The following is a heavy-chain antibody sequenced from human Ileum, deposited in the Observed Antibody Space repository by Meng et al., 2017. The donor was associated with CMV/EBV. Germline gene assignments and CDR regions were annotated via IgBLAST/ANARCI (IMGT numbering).Heavy chain of an antibody. J-gene: IGHJ5*02. CDR1: GFTFSSSW. D-gene: IGHD6-19*01. Sequence: GESLKISCAASGFTFSSSWMSWVRQAPGKGLEWVANIKQDGSEKNYVDSVKGRFTISRDNAKNSLYVQMNSLRAEDSAVYYCVRGGGWSSWGQGTLVTGSS. V-gene: IGHV3-7*01. CDR2: IKQDGSEK. CDR3: VRGGGWSS.